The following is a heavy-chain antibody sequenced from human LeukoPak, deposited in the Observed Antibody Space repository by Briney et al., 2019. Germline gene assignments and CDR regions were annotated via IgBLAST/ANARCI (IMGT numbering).Heavy chain of an antibody. CDR2: IKQDGSEK. CDR3: ARDGVEPTYYDFWSGYSYPQPFDY. D-gene: IGHD3-3*01. V-gene: IGHV3-7*01. CDR1: GFTFSSYW. J-gene: IGHJ4*02. Sequence: GGSLRLSCAASGFTFSSYWMSWVRQAPGKGLEWVANIKQDGSEKYYVDSVKGRFTISRDNAKSSLYLQMNSLRAEDTAVYYCARDGVEPTYYDFWSGYSYPQPFDYWGQGTLVTVSS.